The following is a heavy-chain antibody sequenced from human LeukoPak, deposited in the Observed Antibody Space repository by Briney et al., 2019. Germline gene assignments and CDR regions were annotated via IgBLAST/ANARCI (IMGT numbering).Heavy chain of an antibody. CDR2: IIPIFDTA. J-gene: IGHJ4*02. V-gene: IGHV1-69*13. CDR3: ARDLVGSHTSYSSGAWDY. D-gene: IGHD3-9*01. Sequence: SVNVSCKASGGTFSNYAISWVRQAPGQGLEWMGGIIPIFDTADYAQKFQGRLTITADESTSTAYMELSSLRAEDTAVYYCARDLVGSHTSYSSGAWDYWGQGTLVTVSS. CDR1: GGTFSNYA.